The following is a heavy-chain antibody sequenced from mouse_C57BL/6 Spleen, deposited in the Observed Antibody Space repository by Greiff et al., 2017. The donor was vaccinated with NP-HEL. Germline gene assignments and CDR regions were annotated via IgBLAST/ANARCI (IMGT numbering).Heavy chain of an antibody. CDR3: ARTRGFAY. CDR2: ISSGSSTI. CDR1: GFTFSDSG. Sequence: EVNVVESGGGLVKPGGSLKLSCAASGFTFSDSGMHWVRQAPEKGLEWVAYISSGSSTIYYADTVKGRFTLSRDNAKNTLFLQMTSLRSEDTAMYCCARTRGFAYWGQGTLVTVSA. J-gene: IGHJ3*01. V-gene: IGHV5-17*01.